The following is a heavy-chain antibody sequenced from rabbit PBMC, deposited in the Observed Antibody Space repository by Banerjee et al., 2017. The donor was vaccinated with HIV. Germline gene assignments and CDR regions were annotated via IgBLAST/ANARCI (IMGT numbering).Heavy chain of an antibody. D-gene: IGHD6-1*01. CDR2: IYTSSGST. Sequence: QSLEESGGDLVQPEGSLTLTCKASGLDFSSSYVMCWVRQAPGKGLEWIACIYTSSGSTYYASWPKGRFTISKTSSTTVTLQMTSPTAADTATYFCARAGYGANGWRDYLNLWGQGTLVTVS. J-gene: IGHJ4*01. CDR1: GLDFSSSYV. V-gene: IGHV1S40*01. CDR3: ARAGYGANGWRDYLNL.